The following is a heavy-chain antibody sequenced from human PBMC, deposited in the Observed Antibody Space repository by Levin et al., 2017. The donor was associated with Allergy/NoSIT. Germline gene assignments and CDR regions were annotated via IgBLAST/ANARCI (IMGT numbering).Heavy chain of an antibody. CDR2: ISGSGSNI. Sequence: GGSLRLSCAASGLTFSDYYMTFIRQAPGKGLEWVSYISGSGSNIYYADSVKGRFTMSRDNAKNSLYLQMNSLRPEDTAVYYCATLHWFGMDVWGQGTTVTVSS. CDR3: ATLHWFGMDV. V-gene: IGHV3-11*01. CDR1: GLTFSDYY. D-gene: IGHD3-10*01. J-gene: IGHJ6*02.